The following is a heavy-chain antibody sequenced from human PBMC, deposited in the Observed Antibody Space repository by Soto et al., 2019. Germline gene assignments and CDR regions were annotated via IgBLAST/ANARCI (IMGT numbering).Heavy chain of an antibody. CDR1: GFTFSGAS. V-gene: IGHV3-73*01. J-gene: IGHJ4*02. Sequence: GGSLRLSCAASGFTFSGASMHWVRQASGKGLEWVGRIRSKANSYATAYAASVKGRFTISRDDSKNTAYLQMNSLKTEDTAVYYCTRKRDYDFWSGYNTEGYFDYWGQGT. D-gene: IGHD3-3*01. CDR2: IRSKANSYAT. CDR3: TRKRDYDFWSGYNTEGYFDY.